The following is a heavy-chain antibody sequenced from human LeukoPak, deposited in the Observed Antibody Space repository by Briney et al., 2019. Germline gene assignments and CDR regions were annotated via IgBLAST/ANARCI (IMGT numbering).Heavy chain of an antibody. J-gene: IGHJ4*02. D-gene: IGHD2-2*01. CDR3: ATPYPREYCSSTTCYFNY. CDR2: IYPGDSDT. V-gene: IGHV5-51*01. Sequence: GESLKISCKGSGYMFTSYWIAWVRQMPGRGLEWMGIIYPGDSDTTYSPSLQGQVTISADKSINTAYLQWSSLKASDTAMYYCATPYPREYCSSTTCYFNYWGQGTLVTVSS. CDR1: GYMFTSYW.